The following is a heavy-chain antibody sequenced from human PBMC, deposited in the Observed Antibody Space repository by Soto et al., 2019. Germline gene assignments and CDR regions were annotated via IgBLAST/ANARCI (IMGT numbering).Heavy chain of an antibody. J-gene: IGHJ6*02. Sequence: PGESLKISCKGSGYSFTSYWIGWVRQMPGKGLEWMGIIYPADSDTRYSPSFQGQVTISADKSISTAYLQWSSLKASDTAMYYCARMYGSGSYVSYYYYYGMDVWGQGTTVTVSS. V-gene: IGHV5-51*01. D-gene: IGHD3-10*01. CDR3: ARMYGSGSYVSYYYYYGMDV. CDR1: GYSFTSYW. CDR2: IYPADSDT.